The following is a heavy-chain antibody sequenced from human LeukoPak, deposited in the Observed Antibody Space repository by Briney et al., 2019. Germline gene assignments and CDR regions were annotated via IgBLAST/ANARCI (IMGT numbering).Heavy chain of an antibody. V-gene: IGHV4-59*01. Sequence: SETLSLTCTVSGGSISSYYWSWIRQPPGKGLEWIGYIYYSGSTNYNPSLKSRVTISVDTSKNQFSPKLSSVTAADTAVYYCARTSRDSSGYYYYFDYWGQGTLVTVSS. CDR1: GGSISSYY. CDR3: ARTSRDSSGYYYYFDY. D-gene: IGHD3-22*01. CDR2: IYYSGST. J-gene: IGHJ4*02.